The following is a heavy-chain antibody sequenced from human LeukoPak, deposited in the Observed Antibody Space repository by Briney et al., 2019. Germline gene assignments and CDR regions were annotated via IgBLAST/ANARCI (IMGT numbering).Heavy chain of an antibody. CDR2: IYDSGST. Sequence: SQTLSLTCAVSGGSISSGGHSWSWVRQPPGKGPEWIGCIYDSGSTFYNPSLESRVTITVDTSKNQFSLNLSSVTAADTAVYYWARSHHYFDSLAPPYYFDYWGQGTWSPSPQ. J-gene: IGHJ4*02. CDR1: GGSISSGGHS. V-gene: IGHV4-30-4*07. CDR3: ARSHHYFDSLAPPYYFDY. D-gene: IGHD3-22*01.